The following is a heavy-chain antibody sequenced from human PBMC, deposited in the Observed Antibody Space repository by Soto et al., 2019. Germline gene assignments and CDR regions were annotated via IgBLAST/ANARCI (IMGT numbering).Heavy chain of an antibody. CDR3: ARRPITIAAAGNY. J-gene: IGHJ4*02. V-gene: IGHV4-39*01. Sequence: PSETLSLTCTVSGVSISSSSYYWGWIRQPPGKGLEWIGSIYYSGSTYYNPSLKSRVTISVDTSKNQFSLKLSSVTAADTAVYYCARRPITIAAAGNYWGQGTLVTVSS. CDR2: IYYSGST. D-gene: IGHD6-13*01. CDR1: GVSISSSSYY.